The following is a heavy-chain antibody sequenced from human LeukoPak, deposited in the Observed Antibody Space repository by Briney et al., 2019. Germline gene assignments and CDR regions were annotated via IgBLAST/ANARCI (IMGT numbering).Heavy chain of an antibody. CDR2: IYTSGST. Sequence: SETLSLTCTVSGGSIISYYWSWIRQPAGKGLEWIGRIYTSGSTNYNPSLKSRVTMSVDTSKSQFSLKLSSVTAADTAVYYCARSTRRHCTGGVCYIDPFDYWGQGTLVTVSS. J-gene: IGHJ4*02. CDR3: ARSTRRHCTGGVCYIDPFDY. CDR1: GGSIISYY. V-gene: IGHV4-4*07. D-gene: IGHD2-8*02.